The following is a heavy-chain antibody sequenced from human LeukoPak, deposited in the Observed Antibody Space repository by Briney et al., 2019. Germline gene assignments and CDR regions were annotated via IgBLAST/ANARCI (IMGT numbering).Heavy chain of an antibody. J-gene: IGHJ5*02. CDR2: IYHSGST. Sequence: PSETLSLTCTVSGGSISSYYWSWIRQPPGKGLEWIGYIYHSGSTYYNPSLKSRVTISVDRSKNQFSLKLSSVTAADTAVYYCARLAGMLGFDPWGQGTLVTVSS. CDR3: ARLAGMLGFDP. D-gene: IGHD2-2*01. CDR1: GGSISSYY. V-gene: IGHV4-59*12.